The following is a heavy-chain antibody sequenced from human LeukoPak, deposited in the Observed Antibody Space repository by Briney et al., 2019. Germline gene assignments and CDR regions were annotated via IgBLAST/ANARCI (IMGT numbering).Heavy chain of an antibody. CDR1: GFTFSSYA. CDR2: ISGSSGST. Sequence: GGSLRLSCAASGFTFSSYAMSWVRQTPGKGLEWASVISGSSGSTYYADSVKGRFTIFRDNSKNTLYLQMNSLRVEDTAIYNCASGRGYSSAAFDYWGQGTLVTVSS. V-gene: IGHV3-23*01. D-gene: IGHD6-19*01. CDR3: ASGRGYSSAAFDY. J-gene: IGHJ4*02.